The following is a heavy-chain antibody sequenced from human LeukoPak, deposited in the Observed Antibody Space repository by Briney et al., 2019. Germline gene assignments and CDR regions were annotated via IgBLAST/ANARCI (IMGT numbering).Heavy chain of an antibody. CDR1: GYTFTSYA. D-gene: IGHD1-1*01. Sequence: ASVKVSCKASGYTFTSYAISWVRQAPGQGLEWMGWISAYNGNTNYAQRLQGRVTMTTDTSTSTAYMELRSLRSDDTAVYYCARPALLERRFYYYMDVWGKGTTVTVSS. J-gene: IGHJ6*03. CDR2: ISAYNGNT. V-gene: IGHV1-18*01. CDR3: ARPALLERRFYYYMDV.